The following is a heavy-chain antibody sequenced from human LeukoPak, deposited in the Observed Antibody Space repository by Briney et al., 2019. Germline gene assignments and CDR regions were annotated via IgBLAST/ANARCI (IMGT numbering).Heavy chain of an antibody. J-gene: IGHJ6*03. CDR1: GYTFTSYD. V-gene: IGHV1-8*01. D-gene: IGHD3-22*01. CDR3: ARCGYGNYYYYYMDV. CDR2: MNPNSGNT. Sequence: ASVKVSCQASGYTFTSYDINWVRQATGQGREWMGWMNPNSGNTGYAQKFQGRVTMTRTTSISTAYMELSSLRSEDTAVYYCARCGYGNYYYYYMDVWGKGTTVTVSS.